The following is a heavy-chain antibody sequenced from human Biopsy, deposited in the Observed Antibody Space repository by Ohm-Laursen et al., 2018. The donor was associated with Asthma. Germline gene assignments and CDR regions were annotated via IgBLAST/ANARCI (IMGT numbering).Heavy chain of an antibody. CDR2: IYYSGST. D-gene: IGHD3-16*01. CDR3: ARRGGVRRYFDY. CDR1: GGSISSSSYY. Sequence: GTLSLTCTVSGGSISSSSYYWGWIRRPPGKGLEFIGTIYYSGSTYYNPSLKSRVAISLDTSKNQFSLKLSSVTAADTAVYFCARRGGVRRYFDYWGQGTLVTVSS. J-gene: IGHJ4*02. V-gene: IGHV4-39*07.